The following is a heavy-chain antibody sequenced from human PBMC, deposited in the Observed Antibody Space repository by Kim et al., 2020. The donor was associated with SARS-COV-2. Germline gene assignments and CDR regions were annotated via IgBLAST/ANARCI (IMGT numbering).Heavy chain of an antibody. CDR3: AGGDFVPHRFDY. Sequence: SETLSLTCTVSGGSIRSYYWSWIRQPPGGGLEWIGYIFYSGTTNYSPSLKSRVTMSVDMSKSHFSLRLNSVTAADTAVYYCAGGDFVPHRFDYWGQGSLVTVSS. CDR1: GGSIRSYY. CDR2: IFYSGTT. J-gene: IGHJ4*02. V-gene: IGHV4-59*01. D-gene: IGHD2-8*01.